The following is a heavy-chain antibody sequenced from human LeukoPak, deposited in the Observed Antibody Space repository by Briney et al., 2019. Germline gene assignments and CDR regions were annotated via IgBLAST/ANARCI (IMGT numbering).Heavy chain of an antibody. CDR2: IRSKANSYAT. Sequence: GGSLRLSCAASGFTFSSYSMNWVRQASGKGLEWVGRIRSKANSYATAYAASVKGRFTISRDDSKNTAYLQMNSLKTEDTAVYYCTRPMATTGDYYYYYMDVWGKGTTVTVSS. CDR1: GFTFSSYS. J-gene: IGHJ6*03. D-gene: IGHD5-24*01. CDR3: TRPMATTGDYYYYYMDV. V-gene: IGHV3-73*01.